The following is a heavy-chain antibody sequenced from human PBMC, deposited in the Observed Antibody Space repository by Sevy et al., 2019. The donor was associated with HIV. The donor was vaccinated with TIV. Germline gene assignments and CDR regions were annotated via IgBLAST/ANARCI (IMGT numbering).Heavy chain of an antibody. CDR1: GFTFGDYA. V-gene: IGHV3-49*03. D-gene: IGHD3-22*01. J-gene: IGHJ4*02. CDR2: IRSKDYGGAT. CDR3: TRGYYYDSSGYSDY. Sequence: GGSLRLSCTGSGFTFGDYAMSWFRQAPGMGLEWVGFIRSKDYGGATEYAASVKGRLTISRDDSKSIADLQMNSLKTDDTAVYYCTRGYYYDSSGYSDYWGQGTLVTVSS.